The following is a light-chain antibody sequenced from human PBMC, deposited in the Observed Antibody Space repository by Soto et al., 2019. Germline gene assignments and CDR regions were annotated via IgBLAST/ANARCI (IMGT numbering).Light chain of an antibody. J-gene: IGKJ4*01. Sequence: TQSPATVSLSPGESATLSCRASQTVSHYLAWYQQKPGQAPRLLIYYASQRATGIPARFSGSGSGTDYTLTIRRLEPEDSAVYYCLLRRIWPILCFGGGTKVEI. V-gene: IGKV3-11*01. CDR3: LLRRIWPILC. CDR1: QTVSHY. CDR2: YAS.